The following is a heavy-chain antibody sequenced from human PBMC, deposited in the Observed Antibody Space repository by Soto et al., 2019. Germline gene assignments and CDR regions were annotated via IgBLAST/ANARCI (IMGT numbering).Heavy chain of an antibody. CDR3: ARDFLFSQLERRRGSYYYMDV. D-gene: IGHD1-1*01. J-gene: IGHJ6*03. CDR2: INPSGGST. V-gene: IGHV1-46*03. Sequence: GASVKVSCKASGYTFTSYYMHWVRQAPGQGLEWMGIINPSGGSTSYAQKFQGRVTMTRDTSTSTVYMELSSLRSEDTAVYYCARDFLFSQLERRRGSYYYMDVWGKGTTVTVSS. CDR1: GYTFTSYY.